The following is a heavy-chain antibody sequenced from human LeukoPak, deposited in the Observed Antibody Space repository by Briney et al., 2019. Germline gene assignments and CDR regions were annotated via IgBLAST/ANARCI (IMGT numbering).Heavy chain of an antibody. Sequence: SQTLSLTCTVSGGSISSGSYYWSWIRQPAGKGLEWIGRIYTSGSTNYNPSLKSRVTISVDTSKNQFSLKLSSVIAADTAVYYCASGDYGDYSYWGQGTLVTVSS. CDR1: GGSISSGSYY. CDR3: ASGDYGDYSY. V-gene: IGHV4-61*02. CDR2: IYTSGST. J-gene: IGHJ4*02. D-gene: IGHD4-17*01.